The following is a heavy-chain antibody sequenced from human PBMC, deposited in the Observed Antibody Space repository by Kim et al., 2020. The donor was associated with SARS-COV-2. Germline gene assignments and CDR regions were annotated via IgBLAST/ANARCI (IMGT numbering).Heavy chain of an antibody. D-gene: IGHD6-19*01. CDR3: AREAAVAGNFDY. Sequence: GGSLRLSCAASGFTFSSYAMHWVRQAPGKGLEWVAVISYDGSNKYYADSVKGRFTISRDNSKNTLYLQMNSLRAEDTAVYYCAREAAVAGNFDYWGQGTL. V-gene: IGHV3-30-3*01. CDR1: GFTFSSYA. J-gene: IGHJ4*02. CDR2: ISYDGSNK.